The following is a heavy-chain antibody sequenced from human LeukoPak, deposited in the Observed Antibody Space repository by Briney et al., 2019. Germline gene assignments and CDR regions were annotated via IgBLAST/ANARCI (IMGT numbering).Heavy chain of an antibody. CDR2: ISYDGSNK. CDR1: GFTFSSYA. Sequence: GGSLRLSCAASGFTFSSYAMHWVRQAPGKGLEWVAVISYDGSNKYYADSVEGRFTISRDNSKNTLYLQMNSLRAEDTAVYYCARGPYSGKPIGYWGQGTLVTVSS. D-gene: IGHD1-26*01. V-gene: IGHV3-30-3*01. J-gene: IGHJ4*02. CDR3: ARGPYSGKPIGY.